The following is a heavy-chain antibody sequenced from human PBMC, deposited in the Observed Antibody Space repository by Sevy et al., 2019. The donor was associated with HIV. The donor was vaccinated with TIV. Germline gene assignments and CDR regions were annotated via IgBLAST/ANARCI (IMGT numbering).Heavy chain of an antibody. CDR2: ISWNSDST. D-gene: IGHD3-16*01. V-gene: IGHV3-9*01. Sequence: GGSLRLSCAASGFTFDDYRMHWVRQAPGKGLEWVSGISWNSDSTGYADSVKGRFTISRDNAKKYLYLHMNSLRAEDTALYYCRKDIPNYGGDYYHFYGMDVWGQGTTVTVSS. CDR1: GFTFDDYR. J-gene: IGHJ6*02. CDR3: RKDIPNYGGDYYHFYGMDV.